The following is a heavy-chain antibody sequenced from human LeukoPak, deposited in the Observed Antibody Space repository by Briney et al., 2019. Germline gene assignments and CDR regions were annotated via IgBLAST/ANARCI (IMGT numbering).Heavy chain of an antibody. CDR3: ARGPIAAERSTSKRAATYDY. V-gene: IGHV4-34*01. CDR1: GGSFSGYY. D-gene: IGHD2-15*01. J-gene: IGHJ4*02. CDR2: INHSGST. Sequence: SETLSLTCAVYGGSFSGYYWIWIRQPPGKGLEWIGEINHSGSTNYNPSLKSRVTISVDTSKNQFSLKLSSVTAADTAVYYCARGPIAAERSTSKRAATYDYWGQGTLVTVSS.